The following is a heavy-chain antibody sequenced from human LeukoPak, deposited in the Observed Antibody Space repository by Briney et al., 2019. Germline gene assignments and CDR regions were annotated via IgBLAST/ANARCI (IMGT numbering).Heavy chain of an antibody. V-gene: IGHV1-2*06. CDR1: GYTFTGYY. Sequence: GASVKVSCKASGYTFTGYYMHWVRQAPGQGLEWMGRINPNSGGTNYAQKFQGRVTMTRDTSISTAYMELSRLRSDDTAVYYCARGVAVAASPSDYWGQGALVTVSS. CDR3: ARGVAVAASPSDY. CDR2: INPNSGGT. J-gene: IGHJ4*02. D-gene: IGHD6-19*01.